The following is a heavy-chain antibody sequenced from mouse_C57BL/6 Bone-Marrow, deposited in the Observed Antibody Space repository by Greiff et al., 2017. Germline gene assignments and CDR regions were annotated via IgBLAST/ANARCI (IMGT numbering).Heavy chain of an antibody. CDR3: ARSDSNYAMDY. V-gene: IGHV1-59*01. CDR2: IDPSDSYT. D-gene: IGHD2-5*01. J-gene: IGHJ4*01. Sequence: QVQLQQPGAELVRPGTSVKLSCKASGYTFTSYWMHWVKQRPGQGLAWIGVIDPSDSYTNYNQKFKGKATLTVDTSSSTAYMQLSSLTSEDSAVDYCARSDSNYAMDYWGQGTSVTVSS. CDR1: GYTFTSYW.